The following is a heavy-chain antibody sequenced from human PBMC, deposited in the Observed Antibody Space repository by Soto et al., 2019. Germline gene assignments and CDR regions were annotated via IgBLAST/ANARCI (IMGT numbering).Heavy chain of an antibody. CDR1: GFTFSSYA. J-gene: IGHJ4*02. CDR3: AKVGTYYDFWSGYRPIYYFDY. CDR2: ISGSGGST. D-gene: IGHD3-3*01. Sequence: TGGSLRLSCAASGFTFSSYAMSWVRQAPGKGLEWVSAISGSGGSTYYADSVKGRFTISRDNSKNTLYLQMNSLRAEDTAVYYCAKVGTYYDFWSGYRPIYYFDYWGQGTLVTVSS. V-gene: IGHV3-23*01.